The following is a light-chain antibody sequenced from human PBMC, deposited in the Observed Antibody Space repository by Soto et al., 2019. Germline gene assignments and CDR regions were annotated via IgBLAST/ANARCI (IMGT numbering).Light chain of an antibody. V-gene: IGKV1-9*01. CDR2: GAS. CDR3: QQLNIFPIP. J-gene: IGKJ3*01. Sequence: GDRVTISCRASQGIANFLAWYQQKPGKAPKLLIYGASTLQSGVPSRFSGSGSGTDFTLTISSLQPEDFATYYCQQLNIFPIPFGPGTKVDIK. CDR1: QGIANF.